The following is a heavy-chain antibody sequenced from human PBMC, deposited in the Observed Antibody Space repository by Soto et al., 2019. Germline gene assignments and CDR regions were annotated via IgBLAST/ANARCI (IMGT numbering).Heavy chain of an antibody. CDR3: AKDTSQRVVVLSSAGAFDI. CDR1: GFTFDDYA. V-gene: IGHV3-9*01. J-gene: IGHJ3*02. D-gene: IGHD2-2*01. Sequence: GGSLRLSCAASGFTFDDYAMHWVRQAPGKGLEWVSGISWNSGSIGYADSVKGRFTISRDNAKNSLYLQMNSLRAEDTALYYCAKDTSQRVVVLSSAGAFDIWGQGTMVTVSS. CDR2: ISWNSGSI.